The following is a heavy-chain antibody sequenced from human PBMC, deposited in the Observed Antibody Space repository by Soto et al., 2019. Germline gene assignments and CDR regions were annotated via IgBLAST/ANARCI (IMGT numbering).Heavy chain of an antibody. Sequence: PGGSLRLSCAASGFTFSSYEMNWVRQAPGKGLEWVSYISSSGSTIYYADSVKGRFTISRDNAKNSLYLQMNSLRAEDTAVYYCAKLKYGGSSPPRRNFDYWGQGTLVTVSS. V-gene: IGHV3-48*03. D-gene: IGHD6-6*01. J-gene: IGHJ4*02. CDR2: ISSSGSTI. CDR3: AKLKYGGSSPPRRNFDY. CDR1: GFTFSSYE.